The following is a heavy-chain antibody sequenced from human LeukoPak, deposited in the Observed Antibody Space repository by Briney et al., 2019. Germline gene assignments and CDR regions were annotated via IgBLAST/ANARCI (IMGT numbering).Heavy chain of an antibody. D-gene: IGHD3-22*01. CDR1: GYTFTGYY. Sequence: ASVKVSCKAPGYTFTGYYMHWVRQAPGQGLEWMGWINPNSGGTNYAQKFQGRVTMTRDTSISTAYMELSRLRSDDTAVYYCARARFYYDSRGYYFDYWGQGTLVTVSS. J-gene: IGHJ4*02. V-gene: IGHV1-2*02. CDR2: INPNSGGT. CDR3: ARARFYYDSRGYYFDY.